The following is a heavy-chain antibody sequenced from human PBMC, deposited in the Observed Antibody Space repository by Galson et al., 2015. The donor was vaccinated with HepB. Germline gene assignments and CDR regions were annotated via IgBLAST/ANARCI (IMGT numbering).Heavy chain of an antibody. D-gene: IGHD1-14*01. CDR3: ARDLGSLTYALNY. J-gene: IGHJ4*02. CDR1: GFTFSSYD. Sequence: SLRLSCAASGFTFSSYDMHWVRQAPGKGLEWVAVIPYDGSSKYYGDSVKGRFTISRDNSKNMLYLQMNSPRSEDTAVYYCARDLGSLTYALNYWGQGTLVTVSS. V-gene: IGHV3-30*04. CDR2: IPYDGSSK.